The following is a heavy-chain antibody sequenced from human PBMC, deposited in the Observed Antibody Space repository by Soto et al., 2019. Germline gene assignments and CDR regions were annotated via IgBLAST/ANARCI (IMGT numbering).Heavy chain of an antibody. J-gene: IGHJ5*02. D-gene: IGHD3-10*01. CDR3: VRDRYSSSGWFDP. CDR2: TYYRSRFFS. V-gene: IGHV6-1*01. CDR1: GDSVSSYSAA. Sequence: PSQTLSLTCAISGDSVSSYSAAWNWIRQSPSGGLEWLGRTYYRSRFFSDYAESVKSRIIINPDTSKNKFSLQLKSVTPEDTAVYYCVRDRYSSSGWFDPWGRGTPVTVSS.